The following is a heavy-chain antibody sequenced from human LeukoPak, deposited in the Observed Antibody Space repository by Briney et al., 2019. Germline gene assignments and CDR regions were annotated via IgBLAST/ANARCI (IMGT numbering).Heavy chain of an antibody. Sequence: PGGSLRLSCAASGFTFSSYGMHWVRQAPGKGLEWVAVISYDGSNKYYADSVKGRFTISRDNSKNTLYLQMNSLRAEDTAVYYCAKGIVVVPAAERRSINILDYWGQGTLVTVSS. CDR3: AKGIVVVPAAERRSINILDY. D-gene: IGHD2-2*01. CDR1: GFTFSSYG. CDR2: ISYDGSNK. J-gene: IGHJ4*02. V-gene: IGHV3-30*18.